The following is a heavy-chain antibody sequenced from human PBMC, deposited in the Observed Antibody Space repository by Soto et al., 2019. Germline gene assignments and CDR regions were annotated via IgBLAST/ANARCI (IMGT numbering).Heavy chain of an antibody. CDR3: AHSRIVGARSTWFDP. CDR2: IYWDDDK. J-gene: IGHJ5*02. Sequence: QITLKESGPTLVKPTQTLTLTCTFSGFSLSTSGVGVGWIRQPPGKALEWLALIYWDDDKRYSPSLKSRLTTTKDTSKNRVVLTMANMDPVDTATYYCAHSRIVGARSTWFDPWGQGTLVTVSS. V-gene: IGHV2-5*02. D-gene: IGHD1-26*01. CDR1: GFSLSTSGVG.